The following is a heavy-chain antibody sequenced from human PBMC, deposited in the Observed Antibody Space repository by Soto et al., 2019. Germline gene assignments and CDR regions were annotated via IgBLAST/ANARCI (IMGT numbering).Heavy chain of an antibody. CDR2: ISGSGGST. CDR1: GFTFSSYA. CDR3: AKWGGYSYGYWEDYYYYGMDV. V-gene: IGHV3-23*01. J-gene: IGHJ6*02. D-gene: IGHD5-18*01. Sequence: EVQLLESGGGLVQPGGSLRLSCAASGFTFSSYAMSWVRQAPGKGLEWVSAISGSGGSTYYADSVKGRFTISRDNSKNTLYLQMNSLRAEDTAVYYCAKWGGYSYGYWEDYYYYGMDVWGQGTTVTVSS.